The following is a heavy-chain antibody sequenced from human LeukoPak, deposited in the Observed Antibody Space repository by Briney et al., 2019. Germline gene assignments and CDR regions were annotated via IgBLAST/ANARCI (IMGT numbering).Heavy chain of an antibody. CDR2: INPNIGAT. CDR1: GYTFTGYF. J-gene: IGHJ4*02. Sequence: ASVKVSCKASGYTFTGYFMHWVRQAPGQGLEWMGWINPNIGATKYARKFQGRVTMTRDTSISTAYMELRSLRSDDTAVYYCARVHYDILTGYSYFDYWGQGTLVTVSS. CDR3: ARVHYDILTGYSYFDY. V-gene: IGHV1-2*02. D-gene: IGHD3-9*01.